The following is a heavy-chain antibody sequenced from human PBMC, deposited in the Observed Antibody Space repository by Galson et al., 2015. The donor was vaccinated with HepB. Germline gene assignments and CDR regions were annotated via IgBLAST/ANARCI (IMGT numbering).Heavy chain of an antibody. CDR1: GFTFSSYA. J-gene: IGHJ4*02. CDR2: ISGSGGST. Sequence: SLRLSCAVSGFTFSSYAMSWVRQAPGKGLEWVSGISGSGGSTYYADSVKGRFTISRDNSKNTLYLQMNSLRAEDTAVYYCAKDRWSSGWFHHYWGQGTLVTVSS. CDR3: AKDRWSSGWFHHY. D-gene: IGHD6-19*01. V-gene: IGHV3-23*01.